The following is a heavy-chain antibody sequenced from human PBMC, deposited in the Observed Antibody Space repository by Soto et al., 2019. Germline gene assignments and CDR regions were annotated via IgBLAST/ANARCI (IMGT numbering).Heavy chain of an antibody. CDR3: AKVDPAPYWFDP. V-gene: IGHV3-23*01. CDR1: GFTFSSYA. J-gene: IGHJ5*02. CDR2: ICGSGGST. Sequence: EVQLLESGGGLVQPGGSLRLSCAASGFTFSSYAMSWVRQAPGKGLEWVSAICGSGGSTYYAYSVKGRFTNSRDNSKNTLYLQMNSLRAEDTAVYYCAKVDPAPYWFDPWGQGTLVTVSS.